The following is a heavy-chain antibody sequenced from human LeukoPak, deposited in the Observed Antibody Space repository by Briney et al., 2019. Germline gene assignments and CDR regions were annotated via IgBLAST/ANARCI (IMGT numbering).Heavy chain of an antibody. CDR3: AKDYAGDSYWFDP. D-gene: IGHD2-21*02. CDR2: ISGSGGST. J-gene: IGHJ5*02. Sequence: GGSLRLSCAASGFTFSRFGMSWVRQAPGKGLEWVSVISGSGGSTYYADSVKGRFTISRDNSKNTLYLQMNSLRAEDTAVYYCAKDYAGDSYWFDPWGQGTLVTVSS. CDR1: GFTFSRFG. V-gene: IGHV3-23*01.